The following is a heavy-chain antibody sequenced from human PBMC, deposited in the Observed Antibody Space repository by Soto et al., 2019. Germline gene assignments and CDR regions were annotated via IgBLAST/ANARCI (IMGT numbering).Heavy chain of an antibody. J-gene: IGHJ6*02. D-gene: IGHD6-6*01. CDR3: ARDQSGLVRYYGMDV. CDR1: GGSISSGGYY. CDR2: IYSSGST. V-gene: IGHV4-31*03. Sequence: QVQLQESGPGLVKPSQTLSLTCTVSGGSISSGGYYWSWIRQHPGKGLEWIGYIYSSGSTYYNPSLRSRVTITVDTSKNQFSLKLSSVTAADTAVYYCARDQSGLVRYYGMDVWGQGTTVTVSS.